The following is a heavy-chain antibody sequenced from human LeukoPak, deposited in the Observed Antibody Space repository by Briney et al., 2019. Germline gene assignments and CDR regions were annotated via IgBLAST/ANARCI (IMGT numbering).Heavy chain of an antibody. CDR3: ARDGSRDYFDY. CDR2: INSDGSST. J-gene: IGHJ4*02. CDR1: GFTFSSYW. Sequence: GGSLRLSCAASGFTFSSYWMHWVRQAPGKGLVWVSRINSDGSSTSYADSVKGRFTISRDNAKNSLYLQMNSLRAEDTAVYYCARDGSRDYFDYWGQGTLVTVSS. V-gene: IGHV3-74*01. D-gene: IGHD6-13*01.